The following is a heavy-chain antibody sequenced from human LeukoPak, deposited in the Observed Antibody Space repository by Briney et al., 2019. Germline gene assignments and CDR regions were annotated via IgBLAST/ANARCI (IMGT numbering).Heavy chain of an antibody. Sequence: SETLSLTCTVSGGSISSYYWSWIRQPPGKGLEWIGYIYYSGSTNYNPSLKSRGTISVDTSKNQFSLKLSSVTAADTAAYYCARGSGYSYGLDAFDIWGQGQMVTVSS. CDR2: IYYSGST. J-gene: IGHJ3*02. V-gene: IGHV4-59*01. D-gene: IGHD5-18*01. CDR1: GGSISSYY. CDR3: ARGSGYSYGLDAFDI.